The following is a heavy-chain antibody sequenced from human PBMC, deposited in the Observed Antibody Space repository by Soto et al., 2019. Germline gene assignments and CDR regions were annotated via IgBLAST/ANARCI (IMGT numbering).Heavy chain of an antibody. Sequence: GESLKISCKGSGYSFTSYWIGWVRQMPGKGLEWMGIIYPGDSDTRYSPSFQGQVTIPADKSISTAYLQWSSLKASDTAMYYCATLGLDSSGCYGSYKDGIDFSSQGTTVTVSS. V-gene: IGHV5-51*01. CDR1: GYSFTSYW. CDR2: IYPGDSDT. J-gene: IGHJ6*02. CDR3: ATLGLDSSGCYGSYKDGIDF. D-gene: IGHD3-22*01.